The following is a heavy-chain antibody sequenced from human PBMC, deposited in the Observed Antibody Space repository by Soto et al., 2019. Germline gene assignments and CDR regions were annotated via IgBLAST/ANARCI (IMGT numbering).Heavy chain of an antibody. J-gene: IGHJ4*02. CDR1: GFTFSNAW. Sequence: EVQLVESGGGLVKPGGSLRLSCAASGFTFSNAWMNWVRQAPGKGLEWVGRIKSKTDGGTTDYAAPVKGRFTISRDDSKNTLYLQMNSLKTEDTAVYYCTTKRRRYSGYDLVPFDYWGQGTLVTVSS. CDR3: TTKRRRYSGYDLVPFDY. D-gene: IGHD5-12*01. V-gene: IGHV3-15*07. CDR2: IKSKTDGGTT.